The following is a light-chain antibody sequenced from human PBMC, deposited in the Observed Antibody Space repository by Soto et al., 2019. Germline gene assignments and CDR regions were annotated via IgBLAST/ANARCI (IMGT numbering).Light chain of an antibody. J-gene: IGLJ1*01. CDR1: GSDVGGYNY. CDR3: CSYGGSYTYV. Sequence: QSVLAQPRSVSGSPRQSVTISCTGTGSDVGGYNYVSWYQQHPDKAPKLMFYDVYKRPSGVPDRFSGSKSYSTASLTISGLQAEDEADYYCCSYGGSYTYVFGTGTKVTVL. CDR2: DVY. V-gene: IGLV2-11*01.